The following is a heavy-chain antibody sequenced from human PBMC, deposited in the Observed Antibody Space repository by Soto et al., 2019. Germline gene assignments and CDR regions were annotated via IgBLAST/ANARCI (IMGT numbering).Heavy chain of an antibody. CDR3: ARGYCGGGGCYLRRDAFDV. D-gene: IGHD2-15*01. V-gene: IGHV3-21*01. CDR1: GFTFSSYH. J-gene: IGHJ3*01. CDR2: INPSSTHI. Sequence: EVQLVESGGGLVVPGGSLSLSCVASGFTFSSYHMSWVRQAPGKGLEWVSSINPSSTHIYYADSVRGRFAISRDHSKKSLYLQINSLRTEDAAVYYCARGYCGGGGCYLRRDAFDVWGLGTLVTVSS.